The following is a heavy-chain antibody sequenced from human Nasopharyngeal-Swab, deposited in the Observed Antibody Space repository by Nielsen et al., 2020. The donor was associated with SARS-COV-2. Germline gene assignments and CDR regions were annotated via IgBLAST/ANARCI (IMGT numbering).Heavy chain of an antibody. CDR2: ISGSGGST. J-gene: IGHJ4*02. CDR1: GFTFSSYA. V-gene: IGHV3-23*01. D-gene: IGHD3-22*01. Sequence: GESLKISCAASGFTFSSYAMSWVRQAPGKGLEWVSGISGSGGSTDYTDSVKGRFTISRDSSKNTLYLQMNSLRAEDTAVFYCAKDSFIVVRGPTSRPFDYWGQGTLVTVSS. CDR3: AKDSFIVVRGPTSRPFDY.